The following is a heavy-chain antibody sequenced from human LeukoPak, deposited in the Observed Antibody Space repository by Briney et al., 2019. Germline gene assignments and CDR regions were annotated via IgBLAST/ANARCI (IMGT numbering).Heavy chain of an antibody. CDR3: ARDLYGYCSGGSCYANPGY. D-gene: IGHD2-15*01. CDR1: GFTVSSNY. J-gene: IGHJ4*02. V-gene: IGHV3-53*05. Sequence: GGSLRLSCAVSGFTVSSNYMSWVRQAPGKGLEWVSVIYSGGSTDYADSVKGRFTISRDNSKNTLYLQMNSLRAEDTAVYYCARDLYGYCSGGSCYANPGYWGQGTLVTVSS. CDR2: IYSGGST.